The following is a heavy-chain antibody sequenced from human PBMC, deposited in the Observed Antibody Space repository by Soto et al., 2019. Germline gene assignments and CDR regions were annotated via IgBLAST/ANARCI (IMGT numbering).Heavy chain of an antibody. V-gene: IGHV3-23*01. CDR2: ISGSGGST. CDR3: AKCTYGSGSYYNPTYYYYMDV. CDR1: GFTFSSYA. Sequence: GESLKISCAASGFTFSSYAMSWVRQAPGKGLEWVSAISGSGGSTYYADSVKGRFTISRDNSKNTLYLQMNSLRAEDTAVYYCAKCTYGSGSYYNPTYYYYMDVWGKGTTVTVSS. J-gene: IGHJ6*03. D-gene: IGHD3-10*01.